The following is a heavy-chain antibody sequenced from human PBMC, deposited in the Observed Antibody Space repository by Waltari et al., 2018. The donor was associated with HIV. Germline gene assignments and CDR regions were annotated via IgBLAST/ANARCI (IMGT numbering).Heavy chain of an antibody. J-gene: IGHJ6*02. V-gene: IGHV3-30*18. CDR3: AKDFWSGYGGMDV. D-gene: IGHD3-3*01. CDR1: GFTFSSYG. CDR2: ISYDGSNK. Sequence: QVQLVESGGGVVQPGRSLRLSCAASGFTFSSYGMHWVRQAPGKGLEWVAVISYDGSNKYYADSVKGRFTISRDNSKNTLYLQMNSLRAEDTAVYYCAKDFWSGYGGMDVWGQGTTVTVSS.